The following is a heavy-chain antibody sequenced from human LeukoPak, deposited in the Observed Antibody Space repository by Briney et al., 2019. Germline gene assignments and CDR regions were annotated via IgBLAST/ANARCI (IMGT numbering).Heavy chain of an antibody. CDR3: ARVLVGAHPPHDY. D-gene: IGHD1-26*01. V-gene: IGHV1-2*02. Sequence: WASVKVSCKASGHTFSDYYMHWVRQAPGQGLEWMGWISPKSGGTHYAPKFQGRVTMTRDTSISTVYMELSRLRSDDTAEYYCARVLVGAHPPHDYWGQGTLVTVSA. CDR2: ISPKSGGT. J-gene: IGHJ4*02. CDR1: GHTFSDYY.